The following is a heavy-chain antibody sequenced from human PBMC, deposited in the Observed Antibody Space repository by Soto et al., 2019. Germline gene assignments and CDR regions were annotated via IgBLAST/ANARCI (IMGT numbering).Heavy chain of an antibody. D-gene: IGHD1-7*01. CDR2: IYPGDSDT. CDR1: GYIFTNFW. Sequence: GESLKISCKGSGYIFTNFWIAWVRQMPGKALEWMGMIYPGDSDTRYSPSFQGQVTISADNSITTAYLQLRSLMASDTAIYYCARAVTGTIHPHYFDFWGQGTLVTVSS. J-gene: IGHJ4*02. CDR3: ARAVTGTIHPHYFDF. V-gene: IGHV5-51*01.